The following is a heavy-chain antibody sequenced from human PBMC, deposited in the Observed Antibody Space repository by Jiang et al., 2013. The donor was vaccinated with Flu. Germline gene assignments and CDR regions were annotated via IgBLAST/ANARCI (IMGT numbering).Heavy chain of an antibody. CDR3: ARVRYYDSSGYAAFDY. Sequence: SGAEVKKPGASVKVSCKASGYTFTSYYMHWVRQAPGQGLEWMGIINPSGGSTSYAQKFQGRVTMTRDTSTSTVYMELSSLRSEDTAVYYCARVRYYDSSGYAAFDYWGQGTLVTVSS. V-gene: IGHV1-46*03. CDR1: GYTFTSYY. D-gene: IGHD3-22*01. CDR2: INPSGGST. J-gene: IGHJ4*02.